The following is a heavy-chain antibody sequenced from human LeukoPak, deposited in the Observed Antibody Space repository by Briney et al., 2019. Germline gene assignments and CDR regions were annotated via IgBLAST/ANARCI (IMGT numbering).Heavy chain of an antibody. Sequence: GGSLRLSCTASGFTFSSYALSWVRQAPGKGLEWVSSIGASGDRTYYADSVKGRFTISRDNSRSTLYVQMNSLRADDTAVYYCAKDGGIAARPYYFDYWGQGTLVTVSS. CDR1: GFTFSSYA. CDR2: IGASGDRT. J-gene: IGHJ4*02. V-gene: IGHV3-23*01. D-gene: IGHD6-6*01. CDR3: AKDGGIAARPYYFDY.